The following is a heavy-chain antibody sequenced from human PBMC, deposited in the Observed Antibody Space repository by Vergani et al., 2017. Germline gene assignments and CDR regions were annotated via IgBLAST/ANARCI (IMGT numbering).Heavy chain of an antibody. D-gene: IGHD2-15*01. CDR3: ARRSITYYVVVAAGGWYFDL. J-gene: IGHJ2*01. V-gene: IGHV4-34*01. Sequence: QVQLQQWGAGLLKPSETLSLTCAVYGGSFSGYYWSWIRQPPGKGLEWIGEINHSGSTNYNPSLKSRVTISVDTSKNQFSLKLSSVTAADTAVYYCARRSITYYVVVAAGGWYFDLWGRGTLVTVSS. CDR1: GGSFSGYY. CDR2: INHSGST.